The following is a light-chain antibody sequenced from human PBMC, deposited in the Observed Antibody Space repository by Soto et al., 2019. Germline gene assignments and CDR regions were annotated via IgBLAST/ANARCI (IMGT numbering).Light chain of an antibody. CDR2: DVS. V-gene: IGLV2-11*01. Sequence: QSALTQPRSVSGSPGQSVTFSCTGTSSNVGTYNYVSWYQQHPGKAPKLMIYDVSKRPSGVPDRFSGSKSGNTASLTISGLQAEDEADYYCCSYAGNYVVFGGGTKLTVL. CDR3: CSYAGNYVV. CDR1: SSNVGTYNY. J-gene: IGLJ2*01.